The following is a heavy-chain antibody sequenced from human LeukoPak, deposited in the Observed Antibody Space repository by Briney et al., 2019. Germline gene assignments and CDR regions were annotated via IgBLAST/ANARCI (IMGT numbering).Heavy chain of an antibody. CDR1: GYSISSGYY. CDR3: ARGYDYVWGSYPDWGY. D-gene: IGHD3-16*02. Sequence: SETLSLTCTVSGYSISSGYYWGWIRQPPGKGLEWIGSIYHSGSTYYNPSLKSRVTISVDTSKNQFSLKLSSVTAADTAVYYCARGYDYVWGSYPDWGYWGQGTLVTVSS. J-gene: IGHJ4*02. V-gene: IGHV4-38-2*02. CDR2: IYHSGST.